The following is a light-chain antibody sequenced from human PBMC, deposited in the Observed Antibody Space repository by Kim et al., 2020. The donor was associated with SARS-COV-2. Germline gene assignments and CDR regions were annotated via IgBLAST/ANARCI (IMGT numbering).Light chain of an antibody. V-gene: IGLV1-51*01. Sequence: GQKVTISCSGSRSNIGDYYVSWYQQFPGTAPKLLIYDNNKRPSGIPDRFSGSKSGTSATLGITGLQTGDEADYYCGTWDGSLSAGVFGGGTQLTVL. J-gene: IGLJ3*02. CDR3: GTWDGSLSAGV. CDR1: RSNIGDYY. CDR2: DNN.